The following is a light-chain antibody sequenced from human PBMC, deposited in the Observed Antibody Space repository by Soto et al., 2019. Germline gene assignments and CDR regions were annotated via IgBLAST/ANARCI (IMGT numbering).Light chain of an antibody. CDR2: AAS. CDR3: QKYNSAPRT. Sequence: DIPMTQSPSSLSASVGDRVTITCRASQGISNYLAWYQQKPGKVPKLLIYAASILQSGVSSRFSGSGSGTDFTLIISSLQPEDVATYYCQKYNSAPRTFGQGTKVEIK. CDR1: QGISNY. J-gene: IGKJ1*01. V-gene: IGKV1-27*01.